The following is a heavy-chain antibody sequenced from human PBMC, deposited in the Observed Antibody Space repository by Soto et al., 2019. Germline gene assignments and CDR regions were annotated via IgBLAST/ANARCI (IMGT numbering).Heavy chain of an antibody. V-gene: IGHV3-33*01. CDR2: IWYDGSNK. D-gene: IGHD5-18*01. CDR1: GFTFSSYG. Sequence: QVQLVESGGGVVQPGRSLRLSCAASGFTFSSYGMHWVRQAPGKGLEWVAVIWYDGSNKYYADSVKGRFTISRDNSKNTLYLQMNSLRAEDTAVYYCARDRGYSCHFDYWGQGTLVTVSS. CDR3: ARDRGYSCHFDY. J-gene: IGHJ4*02.